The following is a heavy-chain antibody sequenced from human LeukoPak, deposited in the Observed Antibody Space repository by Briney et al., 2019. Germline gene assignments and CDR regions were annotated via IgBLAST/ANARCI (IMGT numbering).Heavy chain of an antibody. CDR3: ARDQRSLFDV. Sequence: SETLSLTCTVSGGSISSGSYYWSWIRQPAGKGLEWIGRIYTSGSTNYNPSLKSRVTISVDTSKNQFSLKLSSVTAADTAVYYCARDQRSLFDVWGQGSLVIVSS. CDR2: IYTSGST. CDR1: GGSISSGSYY. D-gene: IGHD3-10*01. J-gene: IGHJ4*02. V-gene: IGHV4-61*02.